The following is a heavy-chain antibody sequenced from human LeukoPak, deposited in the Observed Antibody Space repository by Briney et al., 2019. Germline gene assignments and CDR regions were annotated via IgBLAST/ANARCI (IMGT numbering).Heavy chain of an antibody. CDR2: IYHSGST. J-gene: IGHJ4*02. CDR3: ARRSFDGDFDY. V-gene: IGHV4-30-2*01. CDR1: GGSISSGGYS. Sequence: SQTLSLTCAVSGGSISSGGYSWSWIRQPPGKGLEWIGYIYHSGSTYYNPSLKSRVTISVDRSKNQFSLKLSSVTAADTAVYYCARRSFDGDFDYWGQGTLVTVSS. D-gene: IGHD3-16*01.